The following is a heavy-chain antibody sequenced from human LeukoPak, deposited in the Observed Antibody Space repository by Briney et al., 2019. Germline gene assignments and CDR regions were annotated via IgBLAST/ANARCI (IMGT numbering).Heavy chain of an antibody. CDR2: ISYDGSNK. CDR1: GFTFSSYG. V-gene: IGHV3-30*18. Sequence: PGGSLRLSCAASGFTFSSYGMHWVRQASGKGLEWVAVISYDGSNKYYADSVKGRFTISRDNSKNTLYLQMNSLRAEDTAVYYCAQERAYCSGGSCYSFDAFDIWGQGTMVTVSS. J-gene: IGHJ3*02. D-gene: IGHD2-15*01. CDR3: AQERAYCSGGSCYSFDAFDI.